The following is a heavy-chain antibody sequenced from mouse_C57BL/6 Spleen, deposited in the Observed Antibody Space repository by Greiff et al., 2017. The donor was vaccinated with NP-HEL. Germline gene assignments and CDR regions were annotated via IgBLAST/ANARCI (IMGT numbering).Heavy chain of an antibody. CDR3: AREYYSNSRDGYYCGY. J-gene: IGHJ2*01. CDR1: GFTFSDYG. CDR2: ISSGSSTI. V-gene: IGHV5-17*01. D-gene: IGHD2-5*01. Sequence: EVKVVESGGGLVKPGGSLKLSCAASGFTFSDYGMHWVRQAPEKGLEWVAYISSGSSTIYYADTVKGRFTISRDNAKNTLFLQMTSLRSEDKAMYYCAREYYSNSRDGYYCGYWGQGTTLTVSS.